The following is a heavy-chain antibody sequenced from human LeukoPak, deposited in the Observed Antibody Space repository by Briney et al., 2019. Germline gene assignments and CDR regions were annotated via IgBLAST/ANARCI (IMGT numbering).Heavy chain of an antibody. D-gene: IGHD6-13*01. V-gene: IGHV1-2*02. CDR2: INPNSGST. CDR3: ARGDSSSWYRFDY. Sequence: ASVKVSCKASGYTFTGYYMRWVRQAPGQGLERMGWINPNSGSTNYAQKFQGRVTMTRDTSISTAYMELSRPRSDDTAVYYCARGDSSSWYRFDYWGQGTLVTVSS. J-gene: IGHJ4*02. CDR1: GYTFTGYY.